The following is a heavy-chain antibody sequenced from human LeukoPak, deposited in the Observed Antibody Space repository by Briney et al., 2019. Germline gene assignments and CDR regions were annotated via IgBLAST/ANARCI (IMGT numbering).Heavy chain of an antibody. D-gene: IGHD4-23*01. CDR1: GGSISSSSYY. Sequence: SETLSLTCTVSGGSISSSSYYWGWIRQPPGKGLEWIGSIYYSGSTYYNPSLKSRVTISVDTSKNQFSLKLSSVTAADTAVYYCAREGNSGLDWFDPWGQGTLVTVS. J-gene: IGHJ5*02. CDR2: IYYSGST. V-gene: IGHV4-39*07. CDR3: AREGNSGLDWFDP.